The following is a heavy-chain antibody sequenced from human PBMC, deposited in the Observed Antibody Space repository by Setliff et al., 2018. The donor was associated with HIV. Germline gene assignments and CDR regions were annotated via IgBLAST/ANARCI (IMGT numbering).Heavy chain of an antibody. D-gene: IGHD3-10*01. Sequence: ESLKISCKGSGYSFTSYWIGWVRQMPGKGLEWLGIIYPGDYETRYSPSFQGQVTISADTSISTAYLQWSSLKASDTAMYYCARRYYGSRGGYFDLWGRGTLVTVSS. J-gene: IGHJ2*01. CDR1: GYSFTSYW. CDR3: ARRYYGSRGGYFDL. CDR2: IYPGDYET. V-gene: IGHV5-51*01.